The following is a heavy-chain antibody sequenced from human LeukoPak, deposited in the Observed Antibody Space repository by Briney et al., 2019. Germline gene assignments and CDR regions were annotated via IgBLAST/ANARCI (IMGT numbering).Heavy chain of an antibody. CDR3: ARRGTAMDFDY. D-gene: IGHD5-18*01. J-gene: IGHJ4*02. Sequence: GASLQISCKGSGYSFTSYWIAWVRQMPGKGLEWMGIIYPGDSDTRYSPSFQGQVTISADKSISTAYLQWSSLKASDTAMYYCARRGTAMDFDYWGQGTLVTVSS. CDR2: IYPGDSDT. V-gene: IGHV5-51*01. CDR1: GYSFTSYW.